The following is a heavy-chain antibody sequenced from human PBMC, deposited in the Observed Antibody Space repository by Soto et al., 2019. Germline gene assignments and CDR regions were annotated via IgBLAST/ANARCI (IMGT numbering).Heavy chain of an antibody. CDR1: GFSLSTSGMC. J-gene: IGHJ4*02. V-gene: IGHV2-70*11. CDR2: IDWDDDK. D-gene: IGHD2-15*01. Sequence: ESGPTLVNPTQTLTLTCTFSGFSLSTSGMCVSWIRQPPGKALEWLARIDWDDDKYYSTSLKTRLTISKDTSKNQVVFTMTNMDPVDTATHYWAGGNLVAASGGYSYWGQGTLVTVSS. CDR3: AGGNLVAASGGYSY.